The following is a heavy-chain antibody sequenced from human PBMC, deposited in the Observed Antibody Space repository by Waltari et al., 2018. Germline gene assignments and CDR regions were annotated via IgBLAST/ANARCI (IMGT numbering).Heavy chain of an antibody. CDR3: AKAFRGYSGSYFDY. V-gene: IGHV3-23*01. CDR1: GFSFGGFA. D-gene: IGHD5-12*01. J-gene: IGHJ4*02. CDR2: ISGSGATT. Sequence: EVQLLESGGGLVQPGGSLRLSCATSGFSFGGFAINWVRQAPGKGLEWVSGISGSGATTYYADSVRGRFTISRDNSRNTLSLEMNSLRAEDTAVYYCAKAFRGYSGSYFDYWGQGAPVTVSS.